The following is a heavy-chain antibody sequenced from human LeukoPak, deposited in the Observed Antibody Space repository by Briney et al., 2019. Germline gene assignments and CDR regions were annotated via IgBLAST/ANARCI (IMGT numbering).Heavy chain of an antibody. CDR3: AKRKGSNHGEFDY. CDR1: GFTFSSNA. CDR2: ISGSGGST. V-gene: IGHV3-23*01. Sequence: GGSPRLSCAASGFTFSSNAMGWVRQAPGKGLEWVSAISGSGGSTYYADSVKGRFTISRDNSKNTLYLQMNSLRAEDTAVYYCAKRKGSNHGEFDYWGQGTLVTVSS. J-gene: IGHJ4*02. D-gene: IGHD6-13*01.